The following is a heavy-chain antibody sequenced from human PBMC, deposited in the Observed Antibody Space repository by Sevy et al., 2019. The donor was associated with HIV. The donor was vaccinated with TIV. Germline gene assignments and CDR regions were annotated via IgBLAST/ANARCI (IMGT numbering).Heavy chain of an antibody. CDR3: TTDTVGYGDYGAYYYYGMDV. CDR1: GFTFSNAW. CDR2: IKSKTDGGTT. V-gene: IGHV3-15*01. D-gene: IGHD4-17*01. J-gene: IGHJ6*02. Sequence: GGSLRLSCAASGFTFSNAWMSWVRQAPGKGLEWVGRIKSKTDGGTTDYAAPVKGRFTISRDDSKNTLYLQMNSLKTEDTAVYYCTTDTVGYGDYGAYYYYGMDVWGQGTTVTVSS.